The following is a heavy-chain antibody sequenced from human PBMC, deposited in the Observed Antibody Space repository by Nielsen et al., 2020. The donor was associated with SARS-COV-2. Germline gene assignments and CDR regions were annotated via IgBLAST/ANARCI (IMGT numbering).Heavy chain of an antibody. CDR1: GGTLGTYA. D-gene: IGHD4-23*01. J-gene: IGHJ4*02. CDR2: IMATFGAA. Sequence: SVKVSCKAPGGTLGTYAINWVRQAPGQGLEWMGGIMATFGAANYAHKFQGRVTITADVSTSTAYMEFNSLISEDTAIYYCARGGYSNSYRFDYWGQGTLLTVSS. V-gene: IGHV1-69*13. CDR3: ARGGYSNSYRFDY.